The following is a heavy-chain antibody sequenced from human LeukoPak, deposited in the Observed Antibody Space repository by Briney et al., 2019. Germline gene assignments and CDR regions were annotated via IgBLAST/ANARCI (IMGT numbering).Heavy chain of an antibody. J-gene: IGHJ4*02. CDR1: GFTFSGFG. V-gene: IGHV3-30-3*01. CDR2: ILNDGSTR. Sequence: PGRSLRFSCAASGFTFSGFGMHWVRQAPGKGLEWVTFILNDGSTRYYADSVKGRFTISRDNSKNTLFLQMDSLRPEDTGVYYCARGRGGNGLSHFDYWGQGTLVTVSS. D-gene: IGHD4-23*01. CDR3: ARGRGGNGLSHFDY.